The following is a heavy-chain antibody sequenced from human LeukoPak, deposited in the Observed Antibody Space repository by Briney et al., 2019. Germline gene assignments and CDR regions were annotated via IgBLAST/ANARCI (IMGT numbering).Heavy chain of an antibody. Sequence: GGSLRLSCAASGFTFSSNGMHWVRQAPGKGLEWVSYISSSGSTIYYADSVKGRFTISRDNAKNSLYLQMNSLRAEDTAVYFCARAVTTALDYWGQGALVTVSS. J-gene: IGHJ4*02. D-gene: IGHD4-17*01. V-gene: IGHV3-48*04. CDR1: GFTFSSNG. CDR3: ARAVTTALDY. CDR2: ISSSGSTI.